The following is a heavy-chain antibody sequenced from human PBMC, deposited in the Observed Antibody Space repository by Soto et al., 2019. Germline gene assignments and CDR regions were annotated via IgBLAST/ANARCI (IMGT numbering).Heavy chain of an antibody. D-gene: IGHD6-13*01. V-gene: IGHV1-8*01. CDR3: AREWSAAGHFYGMDV. CDR2: MNTNSDDT. Sequence: QVQLVQSGAEVKKPGASVQVSCKTSGYTFTSYDINWVRQAPGQGLEWVGWMNTNSDDTRSAQKFRGRITLTRDKSMRAVYMKLSNLRPDHTAVYYCAREWSAAGHFYGMDVWGQGTTVAVSS. J-gene: IGHJ6*02. CDR1: GYTFTSYD.